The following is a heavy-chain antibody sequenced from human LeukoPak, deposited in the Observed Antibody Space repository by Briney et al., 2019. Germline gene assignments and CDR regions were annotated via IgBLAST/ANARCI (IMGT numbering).Heavy chain of an antibody. CDR1: GGSFSGYY. CDR2: INHSGST. D-gene: IGHD1-7*01. J-gene: IGHJ3*02. V-gene: IGHV4-34*01. CDR3: ARGGARVITGTTWGAFDI. Sequence: PSETLSLTCAVYGGSFSGYYWSWIRRPPGKGLEWIGEINHSGSTNYNPSLKSRVTISVDTSKNQFSLKLSSVTAADTAVYYCARGGARVITGTTWGAFDIWGQGTMVTVSS.